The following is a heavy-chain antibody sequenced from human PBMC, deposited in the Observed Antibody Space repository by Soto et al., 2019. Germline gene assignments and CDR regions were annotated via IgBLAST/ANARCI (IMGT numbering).Heavy chain of an antibody. CDR3: ARVSGIYYYGMDV. CDR1: GGSFSGYY. Sequence: SETLSLTCAVYGGSFSGYYWSWIRQPPGKGLEWIGEINHSGSTNYNPSLKSRVTISVDTSKNQVSLKLSSVTAADTAVYYCARVSGIYYYGMDVWGQGTTVPVSS. V-gene: IGHV4-34*01. D-gene: IGHD3-10*01. J-gene: IGHJ6*02. CDR2: INHSGST.